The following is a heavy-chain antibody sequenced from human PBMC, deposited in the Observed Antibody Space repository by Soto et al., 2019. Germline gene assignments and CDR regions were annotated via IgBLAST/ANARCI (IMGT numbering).Heavy chain of an antibody. D-gene: IGHD3-3*01. CDR2: ISYDGSNK. V-gene: IGHV3-30-3*01. Sequence: GGSLRLSCAASGFTFTNVWMHWVRQAPGKGLEWMAVISYDGSNKYYADSVKGRFTISRDNSKNTLYLQMNSLRAEDTAVYYCAREIERLLGYWGQGTLVTVSS. CDR3: AREIERLLGY. CDR1: GFTFTNVW. J-gene: IGHJ4*02.